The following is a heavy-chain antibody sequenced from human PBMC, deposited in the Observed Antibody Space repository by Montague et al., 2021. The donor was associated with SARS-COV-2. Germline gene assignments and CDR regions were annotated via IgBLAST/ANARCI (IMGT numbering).Heavy chain of an antibody. CDR1: GFSLSSRGVG. Sequence: PALVKPTQTLTLTCSFSGFSLSSRGVGVGWIRQPPGKALECLALIYWNDNRRYSPSLKNRLSVSKDDSKNQVVLTMTNMETVDTGTYYCAYMRSGWPIEFGHWGQGTLVTVSS. D-gene: IGHD6-19*01. V-gene: IGHV2-5*01. CDR3: AYMRSGWPIEFGH. J-gene: IGHJ4*02. CDR2: IYWNDNR.